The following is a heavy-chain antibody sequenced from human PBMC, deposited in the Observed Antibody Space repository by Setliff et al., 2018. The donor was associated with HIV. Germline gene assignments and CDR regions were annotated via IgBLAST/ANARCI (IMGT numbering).Heavy chain of an antibody. D-gene: IGHD1-26*01. CDR1: GASIWNYY. J-gene: IGHJ4*02. Sequence: SETLSLTCTVSGASIWNYYWSWIRQAPGKGLEWLGFIHFTGSSNYNPSLKSRITISIDTSKHQFSLNLNSVTAADTAMYFCARGQDGHSVLFDYWGQGMLVTVSS. V-gene: IGHV4-59*01. CDR2: IHFTGSS. CDR3: ARGQDGHSVLFDY.